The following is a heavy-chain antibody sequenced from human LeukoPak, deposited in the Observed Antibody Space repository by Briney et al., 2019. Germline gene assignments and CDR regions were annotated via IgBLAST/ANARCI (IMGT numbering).Heavy chain of an antibody. V-gene: IGHV4-38-2*01. CDR2: IYHSGST. CDR1: CFSLNSGYY. Sequence: SETPSPTRAVSCFSLNSGYYWGWVRQPPREGLEWIGSIYHSGSTYYNPSLKSRVTISVDTSKNQFSLKLSSVTAADTAVYYCARHSYAFDIWGQGTMVTVSS. CDR3: ARHSYAFDI. J-gene: IGHJ3*02. D-gene: IGHD1-26*01.